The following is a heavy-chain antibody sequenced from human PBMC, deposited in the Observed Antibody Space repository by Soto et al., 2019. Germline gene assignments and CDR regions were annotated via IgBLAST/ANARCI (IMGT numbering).Heavy chain of an antibody. CDR3: ARATDVRIAATNFDD. CDR1: GGTYSTYT. V-gene: IGHV1-69*02. D-gene: IGHD5-12*01. J-gene: IGHJ4*02. Sequence: SVKVCCKASGGTYSTYTISWVRQAPGQGLEWMGRIIPMLDIVNHAQKFQGRVTITADKSTSTAYMELSSLRSEDTAMYYCARATDVRIAATNFDDWGQGTLVTVSS. CDR2: IIPMLDIV.